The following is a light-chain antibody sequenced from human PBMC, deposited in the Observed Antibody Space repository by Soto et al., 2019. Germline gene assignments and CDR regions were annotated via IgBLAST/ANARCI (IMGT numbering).Light chain of an antibody. CDR3: SSYAGSNTFL. J-gene: IGLJ3*02. Sequence: QSALTQPPSASGSPGQSVTISCTGTSSDVGDYNYVSWYQQHPGKAPKLIIYEVNKRPSGVPDRFSGSKSGNTASLTVSGLQADDEADYYCSSYAGSNTFLFGGGTKVTV. CDR2: EVN. CDR1: SSDVGDYNY. V-gene: IGLV2-8*01.